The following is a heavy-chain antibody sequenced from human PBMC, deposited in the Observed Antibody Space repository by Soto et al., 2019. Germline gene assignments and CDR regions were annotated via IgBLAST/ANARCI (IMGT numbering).Heavy chain of an antibody. D-gene: IGHD2-15*01. CDR1: GFTFSGHG. J-gene: IGHJ6*02. CDR3: AKDRGAGYPMDV. Sequence: GGSLRISCAASGFTFSGHGMSWVRQAPGKGLEWVSAISGSGGSTYYAASVTGRFTISRDNCKNTLYLQMNSRRAEDTAVYYCAKDRGAGYPMDVWGQGTTVTVSS. CDR2: ISGSGGST. V-gene: IGHV3-23*01.